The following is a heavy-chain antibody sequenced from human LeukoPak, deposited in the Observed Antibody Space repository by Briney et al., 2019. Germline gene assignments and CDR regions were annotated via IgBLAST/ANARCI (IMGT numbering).Heavy chain of an antibody. CDR3: ARNVVMVAASLYYFDY. J-gene: IGHJ4*02. CDR2: IYHSGST. CDR1: GGSISSSNW. D-gene: IGHD2-15*01. V-gene: IGHV4-4*02. Sequence: SETLSLTCTVSGGSISSSNWWSWVRQPPGKGLEWIGEIYHSGSTNYNPSLKSRVTISVDTSRNQFSLKLTSVTAADTAVYYCARNVVMVAASLYYFDYWGQGTLVTVSS.